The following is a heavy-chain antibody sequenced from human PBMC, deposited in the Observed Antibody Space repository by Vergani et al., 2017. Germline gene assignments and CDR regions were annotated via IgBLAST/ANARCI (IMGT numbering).Heavy chain of an antibody. Sequence: QVQLVESGGGVVQPGRSLRLSCAASGFTFSSYGMHWVRQAPGKGLEWVAVISYDGSNKYYADSVKGRVTISRDNSKNTLYLQMNSLRAEDTAVYYCAKDGRYCGMTSCYWYYYYYKDGWGKGTTVTVSS. V-gene: IGHV3-30*18. D-gene: IGHD2-2*01. J-gene: IGHJ6*03. CDR2: ISYDGSNK. CDR1: GFTFSSYG. CDR3: AKDGRYCGMTSCYWYYYYYKDG.